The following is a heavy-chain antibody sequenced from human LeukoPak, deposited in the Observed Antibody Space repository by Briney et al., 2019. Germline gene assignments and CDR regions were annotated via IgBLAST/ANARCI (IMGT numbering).Heavy chain of an antibody. CDR3: SRDLDYGLDY. Sequence: WGSLRLSCAASGFIFNTYSMNWVRQAPGKGLEWVSYISNSGGTMYYADSVKGRFTISRDNANNSLYLQLNSLTVEDTAVYYCSRDLDYGLDYWGQGTLVTVSS. J-gene: IGHJ4*02. CDR1: GFIFNTYS. V-gene: IGHV3-48*01. CDR2: ISNSGGTM. D-gene: IGHD4-17*01.